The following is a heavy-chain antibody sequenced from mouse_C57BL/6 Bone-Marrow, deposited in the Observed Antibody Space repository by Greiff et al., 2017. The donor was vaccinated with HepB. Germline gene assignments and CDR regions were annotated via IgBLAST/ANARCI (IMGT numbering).Heavy chain of an antibody. CDR2: ISSGSSTI. Sequence: DVHLVESGGGLVKPGGSLKLSCAASGFTFSDYGMHWVRQAPEKGLEWVAYISSGSSTIYYADTVKGRFTISRDNAKNTLFLQMTSLRSEDTAMYYCARGITTVVGAMDYWGQGTSVTVSS. CDR1: GFTFSDYG. CDR3: ARGITTVVGAMDY. V-gene: IGHV5-17*01. J-gene: IGHJ4*01. D-gene: IGHD1-1*01.